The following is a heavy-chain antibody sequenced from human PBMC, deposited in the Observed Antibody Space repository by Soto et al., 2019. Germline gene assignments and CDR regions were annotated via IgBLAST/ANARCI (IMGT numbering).Heavy chain of an antibody. J-gene: IGHJ4*02. CDR3: ARGRASGSYYLLDY. D-gene: IGHD3-10*01. Sequence: GASVKVSFKSSGDTFTTYYINWVRQATGHGLEWMGWINPNSGNIGYAQRFQGRVTMTRDTAIRTAYMEVSSLRSDDTAVYYCARGRASGSYYLLDYWGQGTLVTVSS. CDR1: GDTFTTYY. CDR2: INPNSGNI. V-gene: IGHV1-8*01.